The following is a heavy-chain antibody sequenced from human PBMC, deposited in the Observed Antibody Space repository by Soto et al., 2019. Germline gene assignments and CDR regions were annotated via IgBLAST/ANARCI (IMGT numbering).Heavy chain of an antibody. J-gene: IGHJ4*02. Sequence: QVQLVESGGGVVQPGRSLRLSCAASGFTFSSYGMHWVRQAPGKGLEWVAVIWYDGSNKYYADSVKGRFTISRDNSKNTLYLQMNRLRAEDTAVYYCARDKLLGSTVGYYFDYWGQGTLVTVSS. CDR1: GFTFSSYG. CDR2: IWYDGSNK. CDR3: ARDKLLGSTVGYYFDY. V-gene: IGHV3-33*01. D-gene: IGHD2-15*01.